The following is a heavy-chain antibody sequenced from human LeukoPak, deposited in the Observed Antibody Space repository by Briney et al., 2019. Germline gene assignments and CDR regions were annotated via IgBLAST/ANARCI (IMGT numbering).Heavy chain of an antibody. J-gene: IGHJ3*02. D-gene: IGHD2-2*01. CDR3: ARVGVVVPAAHPGAFDI. CDR2: IYYSGST. V-gene: IGHV4-39*01. Sequence: SETLSLTCTVSGGSISSSSYYWGWIRQPPGKGLEWIGSIYYSGSTYYNPSLKSRVTISVDTSKNRFSLKLSSVTAADTAVYYCARVGVVVPAAHPGAFDIWGQGTMVTVSS. CDR1: GGSISSSSYY.